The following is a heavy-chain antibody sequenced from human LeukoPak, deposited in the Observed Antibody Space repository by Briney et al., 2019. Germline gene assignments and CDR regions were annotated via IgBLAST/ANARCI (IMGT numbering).Heavy chain of an antibody. CDR2: IYYSGST. CDR3: ARDLSWIQPTDWYFDL. J-gene: IGHJ2*01. CDR1: GGSISSSSYY. V-gene: IGHV4-39*07. D-gene: IGHD5-18*01. Sequence: SETLSLTCTVSGGSISSSSYYWGWIRQPPGKGLEWIGSIYYSGSTYYNLSLKSRVTISVDTSKNQFSLKLSSVTAADTAVYYCARDLSWIQPTDWYFDLWGRGTLVTVSS.